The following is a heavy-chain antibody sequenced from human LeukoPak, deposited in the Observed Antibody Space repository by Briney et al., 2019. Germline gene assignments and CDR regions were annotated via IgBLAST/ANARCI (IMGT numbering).Heavy chain of an antibody. CDR2: ISGSGGST. J-gene: IGHJ4*02. Sequence: PGGSLRLSCAAFGFTFTSYSMNWVRQAPGKGLEWVSTISGSGGSTYYADSVKGRFTISRDNSKNTLYLQMNSLRAEDTAVYYCAKTVSVLGATPPDYWGQGTLVTVSS. V-gene: IGHV3-23*01. CDR3: AKTVSVLGATPPDY. CDR1: GFTFTSYS. D-gene: IGHD1-26*01.